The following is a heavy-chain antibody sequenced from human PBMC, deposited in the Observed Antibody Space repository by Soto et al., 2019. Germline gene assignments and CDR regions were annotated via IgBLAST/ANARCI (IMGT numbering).Heavy chain of an antibody. Sequence: GSGPTLVNPTQTLTLTCTFSGFSLSTSGVGVGWIRQPPGKALEWLALIYWDDDKRYSPSLKSRLTITKDTSKNPVVLTMTNMDPVDTATYYCALMLSPSRVRGVISFDYWGQGTLVTVSS. CDR3: ALMLSPSRVRGVISFDY. CDR2: IYWDDDK. V-gene: IGHV2-5*02. D-gene: IGHD3-10*01. CDR1: GFSLSTSGVG. J-gene: IGHJ4*02.